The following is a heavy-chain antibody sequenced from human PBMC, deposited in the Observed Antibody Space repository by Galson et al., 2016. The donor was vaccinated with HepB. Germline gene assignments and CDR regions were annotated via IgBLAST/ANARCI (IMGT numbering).Heavy chain of an antibody. CDR1: GFSLTNGGVG. CDR2: IYWGDDK. CDR3: ARSLGTAIFDY. Sequence: PALVKPTQTLTLTCTFSGFSLTNGGVGVGWIRQPPGKALEWLALIYWGDDKRYSPSLKNRLTITKDTSRNQVVLVMANMDPVDTGTYYCARSLGTAIFDYWGQGSLVLVSS. J-gene: IGHJ4*02. D-gene: IGHD1-7*01. V-gene: IGHV2-5*02.